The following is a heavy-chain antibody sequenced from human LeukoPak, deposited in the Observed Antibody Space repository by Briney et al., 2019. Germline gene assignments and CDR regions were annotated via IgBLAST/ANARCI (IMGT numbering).Heavy chain of an antibody. CDR2: ISAYNGNT. CDR3: ARVKISAAGTEREPNYYYYGMDV. J-gene: IGHJ6*02. CDR1: GYTFTSYG. D-gene: IGHD6-13*01. V-gene: IGHV1-18*01. Sequence: ASVKVSCKASGYTFTSYGISWVRQAPGQGLEWMGWISAYNGNTNYAQKLQGRVTMTTDTSTNTAYMELRSLRSDDTAVYYCARVKISAAGTEREPNYYYYGMDVWGQGTTVTVSS.